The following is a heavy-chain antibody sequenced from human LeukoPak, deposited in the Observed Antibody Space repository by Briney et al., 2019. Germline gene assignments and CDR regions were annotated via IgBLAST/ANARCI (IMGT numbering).Heavy chain of an antibody. CDR2: ISPDGETT. D-gene: IGHD3-10*01. J-gene: IGHJ4*02. CDR3: TRDLPVPPLVRGIIIYGLIYY. CDR1: GFTFSSIS. Sequence: GGSLRLSCAASGFTFSSISMNWVSQAPGKGGEGVSSISPDGETTYHADSVKGRFTTSRDNAKTSLYLQMTSLRAEDTALYYCTRDLPVPPLVRGIIIYGLIYYWGQGTLVTASS. V-gene: IGHV3-21*06.